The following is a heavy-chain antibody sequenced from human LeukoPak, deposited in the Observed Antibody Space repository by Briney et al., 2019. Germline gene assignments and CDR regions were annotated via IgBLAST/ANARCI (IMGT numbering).Heavy chain of an antibody. CDR2: MNPNSGNT. CDR3: ARGVIVGVPAAGFDP. V-gene: IGHV1-8*01. J-gene: IGHJ5*02. CDR1: GYTFTSYD. Sequence: ASVTVSFTASGYTFTSYDINWVRQATGQGLEWMGWMNPNSGNTGYAQKFQGRVTMTSNTSISTSYMELSSLRSEDTAVYYCARGVIVGVPAAGFDPWREGTLVSVSS. D-gene: IGHD2-2*01.